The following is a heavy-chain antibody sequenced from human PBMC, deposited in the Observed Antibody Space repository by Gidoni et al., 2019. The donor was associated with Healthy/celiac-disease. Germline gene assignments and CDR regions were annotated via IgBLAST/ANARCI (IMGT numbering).Heavy chain of an antibody. V-gene: IGHV3-23*01. CDR2: ISGSGGST. Sequence: EVQLLESGGGLVQPGGSLRLSCAASGFTFSSYAMSWVRQAPGKGLEWVSAISGSGGSTYYADSVKGRFTISRDNSKNTLYLQMNSLRAEDTAVYYCAKDPRRYNWNDAWFDPWGQGTLVTVSS. J-gene: IGHJ5*02. CDR3: AKDPRRYNWNDAWFDP. D-gene: IGHD1-20*01. CDR1: GFTFSSYA.